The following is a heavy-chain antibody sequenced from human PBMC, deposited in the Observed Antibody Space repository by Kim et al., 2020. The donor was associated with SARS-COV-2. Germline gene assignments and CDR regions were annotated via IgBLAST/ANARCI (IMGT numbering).Heavy chain of an antibody. J-gene: IGHJ4*02. Sequence: SFQGQVTISADKSISTAYLQWSSLQASDTAMYYCARLGDLGGYSYGHFDYWGQGTLVTVSS. V-gene: IGHV5-51*01. CDR3: ARLGDLGGYSYGHFDY. D-gene: IGHD5-18*01.